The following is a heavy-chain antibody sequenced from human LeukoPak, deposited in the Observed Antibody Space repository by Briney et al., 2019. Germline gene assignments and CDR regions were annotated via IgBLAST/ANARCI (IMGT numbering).Heavy chain of an antibody. Sequence: GGSLRLSCAASGFTFSSYWMSWVRQAPGKGLKWVANIKQDGSEKYYVDSVKGRFTISRDNAKNSLYLQMNSLRAEDTAVYYCARDGGGSYWRGDAFDIWGRGTMVTVSS. D-gene: IGHD1-26*01. J-gene: IGHJ3*02. CDR2: IKQDGSEK. CDR1: GFTFSSYW. V-gene: IGHV3-7*01. CDR3: ARDGGGSYWRGDAFDI.